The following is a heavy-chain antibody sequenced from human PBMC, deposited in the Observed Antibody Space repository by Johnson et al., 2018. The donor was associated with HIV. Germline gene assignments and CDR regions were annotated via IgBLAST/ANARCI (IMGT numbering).Heavy chain of an antibody. Sequence: VQLVESGGGLVQPGGSLRLSCAASGFTFSSYDMYWVRQATGKGLEWVSAIGTAGDTYYPGSVKGRFTISRENAKNSLYLQMNSLRAEDMAVYYCARFGDMATSFHGFDIWGQGTMVTVSS. CDR3: ARFGDMATSFHGFDI. D-gene: IGHD5-24*01. J-gene: IGHJ3*02. CDR1: GFTFSSYD. V-gene: IGHV3-13*01. CDR2: IGTAGDT.